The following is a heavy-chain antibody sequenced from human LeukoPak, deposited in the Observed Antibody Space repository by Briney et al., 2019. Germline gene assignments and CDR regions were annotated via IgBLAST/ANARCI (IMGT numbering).Heavy chain of an antibody. CDR2: IGVNT. V-gene: IGHV3-23*01. Sequence: GGSLRLSCTASGFTFSSYAMNWVRQAPGKGLEWVSAIGVNTYYADSVKGRFTISRDNSQNTLFLQMNSLRAEDTAVYYCASHLPSGGSGTYAFDIWGQGTMVTVSS. J-gene: IGHJ3*02. CDR1: GFTFSSYA. CDR3: ASHLPSGGSGTYAFDI. D-gene: IGHD3-10*01.